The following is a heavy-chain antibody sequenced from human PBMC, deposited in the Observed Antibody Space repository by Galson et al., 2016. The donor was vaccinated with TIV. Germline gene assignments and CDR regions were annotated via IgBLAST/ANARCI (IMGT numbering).Heavy chain of an antibody. V-gene: IGHV5-51*01. CDR1: GYKFTTYW. CDR3: GVKRDYGVAFDI. J-gene: IGHJ3*02. CDR2: IYPGDFDT. D-gene: IGHD4-17*01. Sequence: QSGAEVKKPGESLKISCEGSGYKFTTYWIAWVRQMPGKGLEWMGAIYPGDFDTRYSPSFQGQVTISADKSISTAYLQWSSLKASDTAMYYCGVKRDYGVAFDIWGQGTMVTVSS.